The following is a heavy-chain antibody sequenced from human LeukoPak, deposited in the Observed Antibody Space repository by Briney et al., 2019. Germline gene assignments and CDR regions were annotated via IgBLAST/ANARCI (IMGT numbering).Heavy chain of an antibody. D-gene: IGHD2-2*01. Sequence: SETLSLTCAVYGGSFSGYYWSWIRQPPGQGLEWIGGINHSGSTNYNPSLKSRVTISVDTPKNQFSLKLSSVTAADTAVYYCARGGRYCSGTSCYRLFDYWGQGTLVTVSS. V-gene: IGHV4-34*01. CDR2: INHSGST. CDR3: ARGGRYCSGTSCYRLFDY. CDR1: GGSFSGYY. J-gene: IGHJ4*02.